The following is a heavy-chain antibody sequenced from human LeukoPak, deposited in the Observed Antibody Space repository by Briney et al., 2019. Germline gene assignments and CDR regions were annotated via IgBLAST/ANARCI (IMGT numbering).Heavy chain of an antibody. CDR2: ISGYNGDT. D-gene: IGHD5-18*01. CDR3: AGSGTSMVSFNFDY. J-gene: IGHJ4*02. Sequence: ASVKVSCKASGHSFSNYGINWVRQAPGHGLEWMGGISGYNGDTNYAQNFQGRVTMTTDTSTSTAFMELRSLRSDDTAVYYCAGSGTSMVSFNFDYWGQGTLVAVSS. V-gene: IGHV1-18*04. CDR1: GHSFSNYG.